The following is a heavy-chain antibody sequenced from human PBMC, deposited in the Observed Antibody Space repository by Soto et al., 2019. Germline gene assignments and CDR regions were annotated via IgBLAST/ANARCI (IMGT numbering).Heavy chain of an antibody. CDR1: GGSFSGYY. V-gene: IGHV4-34*01. Sequence: TLSLTCAVYGGSFSGYYWTWIRQPPGTGLEWIGEINHSGSTNYNPSLKSQVTISVDTSKNQFSLKLNSVTAADTAVYYCARGPSGDKVDYWGQGIQVTVSS. CDR3: ARGPSGDKVDY. CDR2: INHSGST. J-gene: IGHJ4*02. D-gene: IGHD7-27*01.